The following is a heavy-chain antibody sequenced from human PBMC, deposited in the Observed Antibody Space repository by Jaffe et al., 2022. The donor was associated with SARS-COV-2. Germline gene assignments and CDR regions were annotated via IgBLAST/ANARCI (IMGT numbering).Heavy chain of an antibody. Sequence: QVQLQQWGAGLLKPSETLSLTCAVYGGSFSGYYWSWIRQPPGKGLEWIGEINHSGSTNYNPSLKSRVTISVDTSKNQFSLKLSSVTAADTAVYYCARESYYGSGSYKARHFDYWGQGTLVTVSS. J-gene: IGHJ4*02. V-gene: IGHV4-34*01. D-gene: IGHD3-10*01. CDR1: GGSFSGYY. CDR2: INHSGST. CDR3: ARESYYGSGSYKARHFDY.